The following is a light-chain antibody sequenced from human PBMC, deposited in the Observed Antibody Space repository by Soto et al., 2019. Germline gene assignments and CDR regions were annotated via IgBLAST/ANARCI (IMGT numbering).Light chain of an antibody. CDR3: QSYDSSLYGYV. Sequence: QSVLTQPPSVSGARGQRVTISGAGSSSSIGAGYDVHWYQQLPGAAPKLLIYANSNRPSGVPDRFSGSKSGTSASLAITGLQAEDEADYYCQSYDSSLYGYVFGSGTKVTVL. CDR1: SSSIGAGYD. V-gene: IGLV1-40*01. J-gene: IGLJ1*01. CDR2: ANS.